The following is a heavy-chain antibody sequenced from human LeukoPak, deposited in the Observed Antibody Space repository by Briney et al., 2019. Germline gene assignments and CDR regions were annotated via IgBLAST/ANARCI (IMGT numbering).Heavy chain of an antibody. J-gene: IGHJ1*01. CDR2: IYPGDSDT. V-gene: IGHV5-51*01. Sequence: GESLKISCTGSGYSFTNYWIGWVRQMPGKGLEWMGIIYPGDSDTRYSPSFQGQVTISADKSISTAYLQWSSLKASDTAMYYCARRYCSSTICDTYFQHWGQGTLVTVSS. CDR1: GYSFTNYW. CDR3: ARRYCSSTICDTYFQH. D-gene: IGHD2-2*02.